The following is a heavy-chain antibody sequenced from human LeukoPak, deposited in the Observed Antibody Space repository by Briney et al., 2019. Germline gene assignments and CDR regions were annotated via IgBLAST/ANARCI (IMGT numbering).Heavy chain of an antibody. CDR1: GGSISSYY. J-gene: IGHJ6*03. CDR3: TRDLRCISSSNYYYYYMDA. Sequence: TSETLSLTCTVSGGSISSYYWSWIRQPAGKGLEWIGRIYTSGSTNYNPSLKSRVTMSVDTSKNHFSLKLSSVTAADTAMYYCTRDLRCISSSNYYYYYMDAWGKGTTVTVSS. V-gene: IGHV4-4*07. D-gene: IGHD6-6*01. CDR2: IYTSGST.